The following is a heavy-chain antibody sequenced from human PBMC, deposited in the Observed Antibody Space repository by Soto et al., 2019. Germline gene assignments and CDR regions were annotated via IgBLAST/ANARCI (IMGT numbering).Heavy chain of an antibody. CDR3: SRDPSLWFGESKTYFDY. D-gene: IGHD3-10*01. V-gene: IGHV3-30-3*01. J-gene: IGHJ4*02. Sequence: GGSLRLSCAASGFTFSSYAMHWVRQAPGKGLEWVAVISYDGSNKYYAESVKGRFTISRDNSKNTLYLQMNSLRAEDTAVYYCSRDPSLWFGESKTYFDYWGQGTLVTVSS. CDR2: ISYDGSNK. CDR1: GFTFSSYA.